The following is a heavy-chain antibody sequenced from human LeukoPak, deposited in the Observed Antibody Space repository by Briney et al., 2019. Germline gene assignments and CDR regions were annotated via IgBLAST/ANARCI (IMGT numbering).Heavy chain of an antibody. CDR1: GGSFSGYD. CDR2: INHSGST. CDR3: ASKYYCDSSGYHIYY. D-gene: IGHD3-22*01. J-gene: IGHJ4*02. V-gene: IGHV4-34*01. Sequence: SETLSLTCAVYGGSFSGYDWSWIRQPPGKGLEWVGEINHSGSTYYNPSLKSRLTITVDTSKNQFSLKLRSVTAADTAVYYCASKYYCDSSGYHIYYWGQGTLVTVSS.